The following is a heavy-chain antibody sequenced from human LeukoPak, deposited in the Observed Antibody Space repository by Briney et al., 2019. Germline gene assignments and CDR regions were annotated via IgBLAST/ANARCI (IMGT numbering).Heavy chain of an antibody. D-gene: IGHD6-13*01. Sequence: KTSETLSLTCAVYGGSFSGYYWSWIRQPPGKGLEWIGEINHSGSTNYNPSLKSRVTISVDTSKNQFSLKLSSVTAADTAVYYCARGRAAAGRRWFDPWGQGTLVTVSS. CDR2: INHSGST. CDR3: ARGRAAAGRRWFDP. J-gene: IGHJ5*02. CDR1: GGSFSGYY. V-gene: IGHV4-34*01.